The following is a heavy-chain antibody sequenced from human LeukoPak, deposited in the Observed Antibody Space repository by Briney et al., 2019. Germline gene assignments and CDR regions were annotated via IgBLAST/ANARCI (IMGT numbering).Heavy chain of an antibody. CDR2: ISSSGSTI. CDR1: GFTFSSYE. CDR3: ARRGELSDSSGYYYVFDY. Sequence: GGSLRLSCAASGFTFSSYEMNWVRQAPGKGLEWVSYISSSGSTIYYADSVKGRFTISRDNAKNSLYLQMNSLRAEDTAVYYWARRGELSDSSGYYYVFDYWGQGTLVTVSS. J-gene: IGHJ4*02. V-gene: IGHV3-48*03. D-gene: IGHD3-22*01.